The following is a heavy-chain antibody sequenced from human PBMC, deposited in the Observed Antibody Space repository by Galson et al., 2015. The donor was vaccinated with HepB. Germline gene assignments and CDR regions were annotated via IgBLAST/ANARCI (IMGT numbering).Heavy chain of an antibody. Sequence: SCAASGFTFSTYGMHWVRQAPGKGLAWLALISYDGGNKYYADSVKGRFTISRDNSKNTLYLQMSSLRAEDTAVYYCARDGGSWDFDYWGQGTLVTVSS. CDR2: ISYDGGNK. CDR3: ARDGGSWDFDY. D-gene: IGHD2-15*01. CDR1: GFTFSTYG. V-gene: IGHV3-30*03. J-gene: IGHJ4*02.